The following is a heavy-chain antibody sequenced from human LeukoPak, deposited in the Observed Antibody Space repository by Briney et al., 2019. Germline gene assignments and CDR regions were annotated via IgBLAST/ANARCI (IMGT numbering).Heavy chain of an antibody. CDR3: ASNYDSSGSDY. CDR1: GGSFSGYY. CDR2: INHSGST. J-gene: IGHJ4*02. D-gene: IGHD3-22*01. Sequence: PSETLSLTCAVYGGSFSGYYWSWIRRPPGKGLEWIGEINHSGSTNYNPSLKSRVTISVDTSKNQFSLKLSSVTAADTAVYYCASNYDSSGSDYWGQGTLVTVSS. V-gene: IGHV4-34*01.